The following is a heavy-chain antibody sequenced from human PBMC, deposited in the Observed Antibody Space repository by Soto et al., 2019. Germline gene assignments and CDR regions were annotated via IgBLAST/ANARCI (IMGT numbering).Heavy chain of an antibody. J-gene: IGHJ4*02. Sequence: EVQLLESGGGLVQPGGSLRLSCAASGFTFSSYAMSWVRQAPGQGLEWVSGISGSGGSTYYADSVKGRYTISRDNSKNTLYLHMHSLRAEDTAVYYCAKSRWIYGGNSEGWGQGTLVTVSS. V-gene: IGHV3-23*01. CDR2: ISGSGGST. CDR1: GFTFSSYA. D-gene: IGHD4-17*01. CDR3: AKSRWIYGGNSEG.